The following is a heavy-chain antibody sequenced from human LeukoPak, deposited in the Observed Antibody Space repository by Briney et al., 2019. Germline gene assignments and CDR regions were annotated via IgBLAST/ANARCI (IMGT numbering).Heavy chain of an antibody. CDR1: GYILTSYG. CDR2: ISAYNGNT. Sequence: ASVKVSCKASGYILTSYGISWVRQAPGQGLQWMGWISAYNGNTNYAQKLQGRVTMTTDTSTSTAYMELRSLRSDDTAVYYCARGGDYYDILTGYYPTYYFDYWGQGTLVTVSS. CDR3: ARGGDYYDILTGYYPTYYFDY. J-gene: IGHJ4*02. V-gene: IGHV1-18*01. D-gene: IGHD3-9*01.